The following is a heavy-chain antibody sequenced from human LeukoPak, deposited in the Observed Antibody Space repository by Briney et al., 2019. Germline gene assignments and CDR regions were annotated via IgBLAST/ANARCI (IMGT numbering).Heavy chain of an antibody. V-gene: IGHV1-46*01. Sequence: ASVKVSCKASGYTFTSYYMHWVRQAPGQGLEWMGIINPSGGSTSYAQKFQGRVTMTRDTSTSTVYMELSSLRSEDTAVYYCARDNRGYSSGWENRVLDVWGQGTTVTVS. CDR2: INPSGGST. J-gene: IGHJ6*02. CDR1: GYTFTSYY. CDR3: ARDNRGYSSGWENRVLDV. D-gene: IGHD6-19*01.